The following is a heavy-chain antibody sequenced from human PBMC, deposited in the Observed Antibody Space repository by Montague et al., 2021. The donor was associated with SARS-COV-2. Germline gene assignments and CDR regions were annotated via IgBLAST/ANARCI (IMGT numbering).Heavy chain of an antibody. Sequence: SETLSLTRTVSGDSISSTYYWSWIRQPAGKGLEWIGRIYISGSTNYNPSLKSRVTMSIDTSKNQFSLKLNSLTAADTAVYYCARGQQLDFDYWGQGTLVTVSS. CDR1: GDSISSTYY. CDR2: IYISGST. J-gene: IGHJ4*02. D-gene: IGHD6-13*01. V-gene: IGHV4-4*07. CDR3: ARGQQLDFDY.